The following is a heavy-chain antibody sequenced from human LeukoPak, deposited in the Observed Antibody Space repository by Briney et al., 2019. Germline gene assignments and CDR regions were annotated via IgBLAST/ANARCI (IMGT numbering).Heavy chain of an antibody. J-gene: IGHJ5*02. D-gene: IGHD6-19*01. CDR1: GGSISSSSFY. CDR3: ARQGYISGQGFRNNWFDP. Sequence: SETLSLTCTVSGGSISSSSFYWGWIRQPPGKGLEGIGTIFCSGSTYYNPSLRSLVTMSVDTSKKQFSLRLSYVTAADTAVYYCARQGYISGQGFRNNWFDPWGQGSLVTVSS. V-gene: IGHV4-39*01. CDR2: IFCSGST.